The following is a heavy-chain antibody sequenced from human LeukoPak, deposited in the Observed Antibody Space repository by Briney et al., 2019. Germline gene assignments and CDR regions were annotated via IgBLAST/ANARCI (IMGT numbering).Heavy chain of an antibody. V-gene: IGHV3-21*01. D-gene: IGHD3-16*01. Sequence: GGSLRLSCVASGFTFSSYSMNWVRQAPGKGLEWVSSISSSSSYIYYADSVKGRFTISRDNAKNSLYLQMNSLRAEDTAVYYCASGPYDYVWGSYGYFDYWGQGTLVTVSS. CDR3: ASGPYDYVWGSYGYFDY. J-gene: IGHJ4*02. CDR2: ISSSSSYI. CDR1: GFTFSSYS.